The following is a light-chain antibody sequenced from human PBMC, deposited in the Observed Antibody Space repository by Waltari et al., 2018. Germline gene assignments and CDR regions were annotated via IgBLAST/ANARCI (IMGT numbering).Light chain of an antibody. CDR3: QKYNSAPRT. CDR1: QAISNY. CDR2: AAS. Sequence: DIQTTQSPSSLFASVGASATITCRTSQAISNYLAWYQQKPGKVPKLLIYAASILQSGVPSRFSGTGSGTGFSLTISSLQPEDVATYYCQKYNSAPRTFGGGTKVEIK. J-gene: IGKJ4*02. V-gene: IGKV1-27*01.